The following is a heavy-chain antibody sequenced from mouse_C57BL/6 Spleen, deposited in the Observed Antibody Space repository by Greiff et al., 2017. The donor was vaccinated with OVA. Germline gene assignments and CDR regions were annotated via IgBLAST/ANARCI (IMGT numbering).Heavy chain of an antibody. V-gene: IGHV1-7*01. D-gene: IGHD4-1*01. J-gene: IGHJ2*01. CDR2: INPSSGST. CDR3: ASGLAPYYFDY. Sequence: VQLQQSGAELAKPGASVKLSCKASGYTFTSSWMHWVKQRPGQGLEWIGYINPSSGSTKYNQKFKDKAKLTADKSSSTAYMQLSSLTYEYSAVYYCASGLAPYYFDYWGQGTTLTVSS. CDR1: GYTFTSSW.